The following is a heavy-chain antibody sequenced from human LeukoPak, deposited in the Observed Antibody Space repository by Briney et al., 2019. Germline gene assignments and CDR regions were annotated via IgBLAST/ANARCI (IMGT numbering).Heavy chain of an antibody. Sequence: ASVTVSCKASGFTFTSSAAQWVRQARGQGLEWIGWIVVGSGNTNYAQKFQERVTINRDMSTSTAYMELSSLRSEDTAVYYCATDDVTTGTKTALGYWGQGTLVTVSS. CDR3: ATDDVTTGTKTALGY. CDR2: IVVGSGNT. D-gene: IGHD1-1*01. J-gene: IGHJ4*02. V-gene: IGHV1-58*01. CDR1: GFTFTSSA.